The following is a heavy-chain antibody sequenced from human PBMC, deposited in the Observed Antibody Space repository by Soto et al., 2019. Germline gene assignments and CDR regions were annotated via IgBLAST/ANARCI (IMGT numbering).Heavy chain of an antibody. CDR1: GYSFTSYW. Sequence: GESLKISCKGSGYSFTSYWISWVRQMPGKGLEWKGRIDPSDSYTNYSPSFQGHVTISADKSISTAYLQWSSLKASDTAMYYCARHYGGILDYYYGMDVWGQGTTDTVSS. V-gene: IGHV5-10-1*01. CDR2: IDPSDSYT. CDR3: ARHYGGILDYYYGMDV. D-gene: IGHD3-16*01. J-gene: IGHJ6*02.